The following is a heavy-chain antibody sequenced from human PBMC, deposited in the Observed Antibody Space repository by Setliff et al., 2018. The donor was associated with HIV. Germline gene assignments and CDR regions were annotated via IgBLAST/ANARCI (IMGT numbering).Heavy chain of an antibody. CDR2: ISSSSSYI. Sequence: GGSLRLSCAASEFTFSSYNMNWVRQAPGKGLEWVSSISSSSSYIYYADSVKGRFTISRDNAKNSLYPQMNSLRAEDTAVYYCARMGAKHAFDNWGQGTMVTVSS. D-gene: IGHD1-26*01. CDR1: EFTFSSYN. V-gene: IGHV3-21*01. J-gene: IGHJ3*02. CDR3: ARMGAKHAFDN.